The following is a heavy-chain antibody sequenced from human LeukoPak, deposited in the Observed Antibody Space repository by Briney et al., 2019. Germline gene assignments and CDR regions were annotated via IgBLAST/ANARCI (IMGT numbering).Heavy chain of an antibody. Sequence: SVKVSCKASGYTFTSYYMHWVRQAPGQGLEWMGIINPSGGSTSYAQKFQGRVTMTRDTSISTAYMELSRLRSDDTAVYYCASLHYDRTNFFDYWGQGTLVTVSS. CDR2: INPSGGST. V-gene: IGHV1-46*01. CDR3: ASLHYDRTNFFDY. D-gene: IGHD3-22*01. CDR1: GYTFTSYY. J-gene: IGHJ4*02.